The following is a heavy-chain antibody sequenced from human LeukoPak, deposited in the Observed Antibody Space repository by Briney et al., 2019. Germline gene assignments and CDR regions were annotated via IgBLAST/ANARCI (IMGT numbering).Heavy chain of an antibody. D-gene: IGHD3-16*01. CDR3: ARHPSGGSLDI. Sequence: GESLKISCKGSGYSFTSYWIGWVRQMPGKGLGWMGIIYPGDSDTRYSPSFQGQVTISANKSISTAYLQWSRLKASDPAMYYCARHPSGGSLDIWGQGTMVTVSS. J-gene: IGHJ3*02. V-gene: IGHV5-51*01. CDR1: GYSFTSYW. CDR2: IYPGDSDT.